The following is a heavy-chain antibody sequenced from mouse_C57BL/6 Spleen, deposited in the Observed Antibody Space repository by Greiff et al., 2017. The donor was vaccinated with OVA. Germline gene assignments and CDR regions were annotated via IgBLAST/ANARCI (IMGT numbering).Heavy chain of an antibody. CDR3: ARGGPACGY. CDR2: IYPGSGNP. V-gene: IGHV1-66*01. D-gene: IGHD3-3*01. Sequence: VQLQQSGPELVKPGASVKISCKASGYSFTSYYIHWVKQRPGKGLEWIGWIYPGSGNPKYNEKFKGKATLTADTSSSTAYMQLSSLTSEDSAVYYCARGGPACGYWGQGTTLTVSS. J-gene: IGHJ2*01. CDR1: GYSFTSYY.